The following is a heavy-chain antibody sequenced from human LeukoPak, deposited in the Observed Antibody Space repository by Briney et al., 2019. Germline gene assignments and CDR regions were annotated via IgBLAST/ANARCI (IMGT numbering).Heavy chain of an antibody. CDR1: GFTFSSYA. CDR2: ISGSGGST. Sequence: PGGSLRLSCAASGFTFSSYAMSWVRQAPGKGLEWASAISGSGGSTYYADSVKGRFTISRDNSKNTLYLQMNSLRAEDTAVYYCAKGVTIFGVVGDNWFDPWGQGTLVTDSS. V-gene: IGHV3-23*01. D-gene: IGHD3-3*01. CDR3: AKGVTIFGVVGDNWFDP. J-gene: IGHJ5*02.